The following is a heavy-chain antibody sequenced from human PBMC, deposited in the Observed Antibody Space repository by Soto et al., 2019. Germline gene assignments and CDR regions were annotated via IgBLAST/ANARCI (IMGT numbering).Heavy chain of an antibody. V-gene: IGHV5-51*01. CDR2: IYPGDSDT. J-gene: IGHJ3*02. D-gene: IGHD2-2*01. CDR3: GRQVPKHYCSSPSGYGPRGCYVFDI. Sequence: GESLKISCKGSGYSFTSYWIGWVRQMPGKGLEWMGIIYPGDSDTRYSPSFQGQVTISADKSISTAYLQWSSLKASDTAMYYCGRQVPKHYCSSPSGYGPRGCYVFDIGGKGKMVTV. CDR1: GYSFTSYW.